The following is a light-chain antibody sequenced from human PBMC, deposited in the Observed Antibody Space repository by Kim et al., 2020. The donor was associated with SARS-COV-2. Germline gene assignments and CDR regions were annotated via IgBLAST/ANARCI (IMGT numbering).Light chain of an antibody. Sequence: EIVLTQSPGTLSLSPGERATLSCRASQSVDRNVLAWYQQKPGQPPRLLISGASSRASGIPDRFSGSGSGTDFTLIISRLEPEDFAVYYCQQYDGSITFGQGTRVEIK. CDR3: QQYDGSIT. CDR1: QSVDRNV. J-gene: IGKJ5*01. CDR2: GAS. V-gene: IGKV3-20*01.